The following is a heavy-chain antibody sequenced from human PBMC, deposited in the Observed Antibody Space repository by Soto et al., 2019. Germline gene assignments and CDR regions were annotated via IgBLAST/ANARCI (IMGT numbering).Heavy chain of an antibody. CDR3: ARGGPSDPPLNWFDP. Sequence: SVKVSCKASGGTFSSYAISWVRQAPGQGLEWMGGIIPIFGTANYAQKFQGRVTITADESTSTAYMELSSLRSEDTAVYYCARGGPSDPPLNWFDPWGQGTLVTVSS. V-gene: IGHV1-69*13. CDR1: GGTFSSYA. CDR2: IIPIFGTA. J-gene: IGHJ5*02.